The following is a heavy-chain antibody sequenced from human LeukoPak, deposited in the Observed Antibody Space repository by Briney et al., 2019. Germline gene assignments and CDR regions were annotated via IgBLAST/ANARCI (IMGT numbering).Heavy chain of an antibody. CDR3: ARDSYGSGSYYSTRNYYYGMDV. CDR2: ISSSGSTI. CDR1: AFTFTDYY. D-gene: IGHD3-10*01. J-gene: IGHJ6*02. Sequence: PGGSLRLSCAVSAFTFTDYYISWVRQAPGNGLEWVSYISSSGSTIYYADSVRGRFTISRDNAKKSLYLRMNSLSAEDTAVYYCARDSYGSGSYYSTRNYYYGMDVWGQGTTVTVSS. V-gene: IGHV3-11*01.